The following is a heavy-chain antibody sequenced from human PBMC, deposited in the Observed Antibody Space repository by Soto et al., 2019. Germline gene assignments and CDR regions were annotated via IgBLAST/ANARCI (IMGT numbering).Heavy chain of an antibody. Sequence: ASVKVSCKASGGTFSSYAISWVRQAPGQGLEWMGGIIPIFGTANYAQKFQGRVTITADESTSTAYMELSSLRSEDTAVYYCARDLVVGYENWFDPWGQGTLVTVSS. D-gene: IGHD2-15*01. CDR2: IIPIFGTA. CDR3: ARDLVVGYENWFDP. J-gene: IGHJ5*02. V-gene: IGHV1-69*13. CDR1: GGTFSSYA.